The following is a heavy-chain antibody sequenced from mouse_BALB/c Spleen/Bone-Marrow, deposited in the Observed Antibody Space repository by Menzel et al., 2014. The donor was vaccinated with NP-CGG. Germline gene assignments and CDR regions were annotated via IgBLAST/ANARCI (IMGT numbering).Heavy chain of an antibody. CDR2: INPSNGRT. CDR1: GYTFTSYW. V-gene: IGHV1S81*02. D-gene: IGHD1-1*01. J-gene: IGHJ2*01. CDR3: ARRTTTVVATDY. Sequence: QVQLQQSGAELVKPGASVKLSCKASGYTFTSYWMHWVKQRPGQGLEWIGEINPSNGRTNYNETFKSKATLTVDKSSSTAYMQLSSLTSEDSAVYYCARRTTTVVATDYWGQGTTLTVSS.